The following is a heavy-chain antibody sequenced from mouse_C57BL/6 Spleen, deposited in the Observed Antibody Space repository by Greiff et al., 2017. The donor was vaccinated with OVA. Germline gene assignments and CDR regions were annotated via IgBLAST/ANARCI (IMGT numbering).Heavy chain of an antibody. J-gene: IGHJ4*01. CDR2: INPSTGGT. Sequence: VQLKQSGPELVKPGASVKISCKASGYSFTGYYMNWVKQSPEKSLEWIGEINPSTGGTTYNQKFKAKATLTVDKSSSTAYMQLKSLTSEDSAVYYCARDGSSYDYYAMDYWGQGTSVTVSS. V-gene: IGHV1-42*01. D-gene: IGHD1-1*01. CDR3: ARDGSSYDYYAMDY. CDR1: GYSFTGYY.